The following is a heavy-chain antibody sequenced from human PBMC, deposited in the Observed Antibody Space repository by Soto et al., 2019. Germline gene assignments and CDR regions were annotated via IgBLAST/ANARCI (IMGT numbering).Heavy chain of an antibody. CDR2: INHSGST. J-gene: IGHJ6*02. V-gene: IGHV4-34*01. CDR3: ARVSGIYYYGMDV. D-gene: IGHD3-10*01. Sequence: QVQLQQRGAGLLKPSETLSLTCAVYGGSFSGYYWSWIRQPPGKGLEWIGEINHSGSTNYNPSLKSRVTISVDTSKNQFSLKLSSVTAADTAVYYCARVSGIYYYGMDVWGQGTTVTVSS. CDR1: GGSFSGYY.